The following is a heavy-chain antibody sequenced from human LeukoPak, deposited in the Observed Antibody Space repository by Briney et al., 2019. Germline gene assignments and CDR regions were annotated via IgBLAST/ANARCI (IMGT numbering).Heavy chain of an antibody. Sequence: SETLSLTCTVSGGSISSYYWSWIRQPPGKGLEWIGYIYYSGSTYYNPSLKSRVTISVDTSKNQFSLKLSSVTAADTAVYYCARVPATMVRGVPYYFDYWGQGTLVTVSS. CDR3: ARVPATMVRGVPYYFDY. J-gene: IGHJ4*02. D-gene: IGHD3-10*01. V-gene: IGHV4-59*06. CDR2: IYYSGST. CDR1: GGSISSYY.